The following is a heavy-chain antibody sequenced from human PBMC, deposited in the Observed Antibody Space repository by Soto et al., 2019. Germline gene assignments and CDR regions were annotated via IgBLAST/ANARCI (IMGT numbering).Heavy chain of an antibody. CDR2: IIPISGTA. CDR3: ARSQGSSTSLEIYYYYYYGMDV. J-gene: IGHJ6*02. D-gene: IGHD2-2*01. Sequence: QVQLVQSGAEVKKPGSSVKVSCKASGGTFSSYAISWVRQAPGQGLEWMGGIIPISGTANYAQKFQGRVTFTADESTSTAYTELSSLRSEDTAVYYCARSQGSSTSLEIYYYYYYGMDVWGQGTTLTVSS. CDR1: GGTFSSYA. V-gene: IGHV1-69*01.